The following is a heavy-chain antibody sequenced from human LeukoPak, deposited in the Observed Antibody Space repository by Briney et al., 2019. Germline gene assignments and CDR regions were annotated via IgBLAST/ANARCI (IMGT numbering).Heavy chain of an antibody. D-gene: IGHD6-13*01. Sequence: PGGSLRLSCAASGFTFSNYLMHWVRQPPGKGLVWISRISTDGSFTNYADSVKGRFSISRDNSKDTLYLQMNGLRAEDTAVYFCAKQSAGSAAWYSLHYDFWGQGTLVTVSS. CDR2: ISTDGSFT. V-gene: IGHV3-74*01. J-gene: IGHJ4*02. CDR1: GFTFSNYL. CDR3: AKQSAGSAAWYSLHYDF.